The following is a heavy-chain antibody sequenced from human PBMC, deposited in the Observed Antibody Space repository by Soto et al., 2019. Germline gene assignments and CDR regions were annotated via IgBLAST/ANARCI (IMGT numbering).Heavy chain of an antibody. V-gene: IGHV4-59*01. CDR1: GGSISSYY. J-gene: IGHJ5*02. Sequence: SETLSLTCTVSGGSISSYYWSWIRQPPGKGLEWIGYIYYSGSTNYNPSLKSRVTISVDTSKNQFSLKLSSVTAADTAVYYCARVVRFLEWLRFDPWGQGTLVTVSS. CDR2: IYYSGST. CDR3: ARVVRFLEWLRFDP. D-gene: IGHD3-3*01.